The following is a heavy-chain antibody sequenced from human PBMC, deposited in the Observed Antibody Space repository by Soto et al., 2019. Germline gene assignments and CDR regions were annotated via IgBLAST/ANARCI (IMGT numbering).Heavy chain of an antibody. CDR2: ISSSLSYI. CDR3: ARDYDSSGYLYYFDF. D-gene: IGHD3-22*01. V-gene: IGHV3-21*01. CDR1: GFTFSSYS. Sequence: EVQLVESGGGLVKPGGSLRLSCAASGFTFSSYSMNWVRQAPGKGLEWVSSISSSLSYINYADSVRGRFTISRDNAENSLYLQMNSLRAEDTAVYYCARDYDSSGYLYYFDFWGQGTLVTVSS. J-gene: IGHJ4*02.